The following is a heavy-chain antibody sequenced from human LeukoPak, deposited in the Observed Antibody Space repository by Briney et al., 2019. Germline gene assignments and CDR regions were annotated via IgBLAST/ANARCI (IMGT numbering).Heavy chain of an antibody. V-gene: IGHV3-23*01. CDR2: ISDSGGST. Sequence: GASLRLSCAASGFTFSSYAMSWVRQTPGEGLEWVSTISDSGGSTYHADSVKGRFTISRDNSKNTLYLQMNSLRAEDTAVYYCAKRYCSSTSCYGRYDAFDIWGQGTMVTASS. D-gene: IGHD2-2*01. CDR3: AKRYCSSTSCYGRYDAFDI. CDR1: GFTFSSYA. J-gene: IGHJ3*02.